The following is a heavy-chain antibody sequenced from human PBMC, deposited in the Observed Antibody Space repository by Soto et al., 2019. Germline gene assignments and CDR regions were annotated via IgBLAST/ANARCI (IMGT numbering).Heavy chain of an antibody. Sequence: SGPTLVNPTQTLTLTCTFSGFSLSTSGMCVSWIRQPPGKALEWLALIDWDDDKYYSTSLKTRLTISKDTSKNQVVLTMTNMDPVDTATYYCARFQSWYYDFWSGFVSPDYYYYGKDVSTQGTTVTVSS. CDR2: IDWDDDK. D-gene: IGHD3-3*01. V-gene: IGHV2-70*01. CDR3: ARFQSWYYDFWSGFVSPDYYYYGKDV. J-gene: IGHJ6*02. CDR1: GFSLSTSGMC.